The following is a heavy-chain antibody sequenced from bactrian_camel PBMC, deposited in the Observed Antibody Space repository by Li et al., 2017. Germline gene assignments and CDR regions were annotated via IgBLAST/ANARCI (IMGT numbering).Heavy chain of an antibody. D-gene: IGHD1*01. Sequence: VQLVESGGGSVQAGGSLRLSCAASGYTYSSFCMGWFRQAPGKEREGVAAVVTGGHGGSTYYAASVKGRFTVSHDKSKNTAYLQMNDLKPEDTAIYYCMGDYRPDFVVGVSDFEHFGYRGQGTQVTVS. CDR2: VVTGGHGGST. V-gene: IGHV3S40*01. CDR3: MGDYRPDFVVGVSDFEHFGY. J-gene: IGHJ6*01. CDR1: GYTYSSFC.